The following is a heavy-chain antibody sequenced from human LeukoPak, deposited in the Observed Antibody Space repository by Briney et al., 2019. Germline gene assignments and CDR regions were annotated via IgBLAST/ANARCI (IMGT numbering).Heavy chain of an antibody. CDR2: INTNTGNP. J-gene: IGHJ3*02. CDR1: GYTFTSYA. CDR3: ARVTSATDNSGSYYFDI. Sequence: ASVKVSCKASGYTFTSYAMNWVRQAPGQGLEWMGWINTNTGNPTYAQGFTGRFVFSLDTSVSTAYLQISSLKAEDTAVYYCARVTSATDNSGSYYFDIWGQGTMVTVSS. V-gene: IGHV7-4-1*02. D-gene: IGHD3-10*01.